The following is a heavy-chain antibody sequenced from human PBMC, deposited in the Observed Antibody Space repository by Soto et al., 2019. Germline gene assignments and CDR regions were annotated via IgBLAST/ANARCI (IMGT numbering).Heavy chain of an antibody. D-gene: IGHD3-10*01. CDR2: IYYSGST. Sequence: PSETLSLTCTVSGGSISSYYWSWIRQPPGKGLEWIGYIYYSGSTYYNPSLKSRVTISVDTSKNQFSLKLSSVTAADTAVYYCARRHITMVRGVGFDYWGQGTLVTVSS. CDR1: GGSISSYY. J-gene: IGHJ4*02. CDR3: ARRHITMVRGVGFDY. V-gene: IGHV4-59*04.